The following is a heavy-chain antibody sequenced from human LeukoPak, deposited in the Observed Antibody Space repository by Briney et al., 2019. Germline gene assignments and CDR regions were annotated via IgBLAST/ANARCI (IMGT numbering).Heavy chain of an antibody. CDR3: ARVGSGSFDY. CDR2: NSYSGNT. CDR1: GGSISSYY. D-gene: IGHD1-26*01. Sequence: SVTLSLTCTVSGGSISSYYWSWIRQPPGKGLEWIGYNSYSGNTNYNPSLKSRVTISVDTSKNHFSLNLRSVTAADTAVYYCARVGSGSFDYWGQGTLVTVSS. V-gene: IGHV4-59*01. J-gene: IGHJ4*02.